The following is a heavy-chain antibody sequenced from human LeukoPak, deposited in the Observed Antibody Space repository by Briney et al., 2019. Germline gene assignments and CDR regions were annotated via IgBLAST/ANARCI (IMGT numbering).Heavy chain of an antibody. D-gene: IGHD5-24*01. CDR2: IYYSGST. Sequence: PSETLSLTCTVSGGSISSYYWSWIRQPPGKGLEWIGYIYYSGSTNYNPSLKSRVTISVDTSKNQFSLKLSSVTAADTAVYYCARGRRDGYKPASRRGAFDIWGQGTMVTVSS. J-gene: IGHJ3*02. CDR3: ARGRRDGYKPASRRGAFDI. CDR1: GGSISSYY. V-gene: IGHV4-59*01.